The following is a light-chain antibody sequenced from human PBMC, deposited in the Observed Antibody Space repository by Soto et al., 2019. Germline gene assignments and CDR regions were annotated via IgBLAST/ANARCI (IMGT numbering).Light chain of an antibody. J-gene: IGKJ1*01. Sequence: DIQMTQSPSTLSASVGDRVTISCRASQTISNWLAWYQQKPGKAPKLLIYDASSLESGVPSRFSGRGSGTEFTLTISSLQPGDFATYYCQKYNSFWTFGQGTKVEIK. CDR2: DAS. V-gene: IGKV1-5*01. CDR1: QTISNW. CDR3: QKYNSFWT.